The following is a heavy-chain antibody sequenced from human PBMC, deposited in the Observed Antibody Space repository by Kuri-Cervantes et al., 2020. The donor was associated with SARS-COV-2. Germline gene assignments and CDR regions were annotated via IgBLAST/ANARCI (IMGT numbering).Heavy chain of an antibody. J-gene: IGHJ4*02. CDR3: ARPEMVRGVDY. CDR2: ISSNGGST. Sequence: GESLKISCAASGFTFSSYAMHWVRQAPGKGLEYVSAISSNGGSTYYADSVKGRFTISRDNSKNTLYLQMNSLRAEDTAVYYCARPEMVRGVDYWGQGTLVTVSS. V-gene: IGHV3-64*02. D-gene: IGHD5-24*01. CDR1: GFTFSSYA.